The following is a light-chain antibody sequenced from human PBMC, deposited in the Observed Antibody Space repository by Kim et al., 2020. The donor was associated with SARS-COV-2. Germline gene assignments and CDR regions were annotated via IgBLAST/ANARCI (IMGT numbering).Light chain of an antibody. J-gene: IGKJ4*01. V-gene: IGKV3-11*01. CDR2: DAS. CDR3: QQRSNWPLT. CDR1: QSIKRY. Sequence: LFPGERATLSCRASQSIKRYLAWYQQKRGQAPSLLSYDASNRATGIPARFSGSGSGTDFTLTITSLEPEDVAVYYCQQRSNWPLTFGGGTKVDIK.